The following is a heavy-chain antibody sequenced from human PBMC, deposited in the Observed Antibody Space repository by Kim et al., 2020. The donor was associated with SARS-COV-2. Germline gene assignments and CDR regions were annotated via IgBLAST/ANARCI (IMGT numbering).Heavy chain of an antibody. CDR1: GFTFSSYA. CDR3: ARTDSAFDY. CDR2: ISYDGSNK. D-gene: IGHD2-15*01. Sequence: GGSLRLSCAASGFTFSSYAMHWVRQAPGKGLEWVAVISYDGSNKYYADSVKGRFTISRDNSKNTLYLQMNSLRAEDTAVYYCARTDSAFDYWGQGTLVTVSS. V-gene: IGHV3-30*04. J-gene: IGHJ4*02.